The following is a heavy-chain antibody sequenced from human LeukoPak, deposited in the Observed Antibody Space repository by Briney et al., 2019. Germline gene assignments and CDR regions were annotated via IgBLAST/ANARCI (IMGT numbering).Heavy chain of an antibody. V-gene: IGHV1-18*01. J-gene: IGHJ6*02. CDR2: ISAYNGNT. CDR3: ARVAPSITIFYGMDV. CDR1: GYTFTSYG. Sequence: ASVKVSCKASGYTFTSYGISWVRQAPGQGLEWMGWISAYNGNTNYAQKLQGRVTTTTDTSTSTAYMELRSLRSDDTAVYYCARVAPSITIFYGMDVWGQGTTVTVSS. D-gene: IGHD3-3*01.